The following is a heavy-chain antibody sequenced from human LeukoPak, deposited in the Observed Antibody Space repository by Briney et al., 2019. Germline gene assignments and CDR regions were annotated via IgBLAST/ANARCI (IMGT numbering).Heavy chain of an antibody. CDR1: GFFFDDYG. D-gene: IGHD3-3*01. J-gene: IGHJ6*02. CDR3: VKDRDFWSGLDV. Sequence: PGGSLRLSCAASGFFFDDYGMHWVRQVPGKGLEWVSGISWQSNTRKYADSVRGRFTISRDNAKNSLYLQMNSLKPEDTALYYCVKDRDFWSGLDVWGQGTMVTVS. CDR2: ISWQSNTR. V-gene: IGHV3-9*01.